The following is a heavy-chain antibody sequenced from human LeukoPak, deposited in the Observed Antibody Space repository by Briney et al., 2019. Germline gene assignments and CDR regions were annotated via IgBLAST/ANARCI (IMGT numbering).Heavy chain of an antibody. J-gene: IGHJ6*04. CDR1: GFTFSSYA. Sequence: GGSLRLSCAASGFTFSSYAMHWVRQAPGKGLEWVAIISYDGSNKYFADSVKGRFTISRDNAKNSLYLQMNSLRAEDTAVYYCAELGITMIGGVWGKGTTVTISS. CDR2: ISYDGSNK. V-gene: IGHV3-30*18. D-gene: IGHD3-10*02. CDR3: AELGITMIGGV.